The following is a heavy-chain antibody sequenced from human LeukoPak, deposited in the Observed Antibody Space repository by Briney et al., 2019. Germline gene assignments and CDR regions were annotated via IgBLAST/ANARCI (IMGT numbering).Heavy chain of an antibody. CDR2: IRYDGSNK. J-gene: IGHJ4*02. V-gene: IGHV3-30*02. D-gene: IGHD2-15*01. CDR3: AKDRYCSGGSCRSLFDY. CDR1: GFTFSSYG. Sequence: GGSLRLSCAASGFTFSSYGMHWVRQAPGKGLEWVAFIRYDGSNKYSADSVKGRFTISRDNSKNTLYLQMNSLRAEDTAVYYCAKDRYCSGGSCRSLFDYWGQGTLVTVSS.